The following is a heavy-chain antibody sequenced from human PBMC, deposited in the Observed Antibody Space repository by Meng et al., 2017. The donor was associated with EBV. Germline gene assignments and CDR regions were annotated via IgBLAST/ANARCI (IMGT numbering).Heavy chain of an antibody. Sequence: QEQRVQSGAEVKKPGASVKVSCKASGYPFTGYYMHWVRQAPGQGLEWMGRINPNSGGTNYAQKFQGRVTMTRDTSISTAYMELSRLRSDDTAVYYCARSRSSPDVPLDYWGQGTLVTVSS. CDR1: GYPFTGYY. J-gene: IGHJ4*02. D-gene: IGHD6-19*01. CDR2: INPNSGGT. V-gene: IGHV1-2*06. CDR3: ARSRSSPDVPLDY.